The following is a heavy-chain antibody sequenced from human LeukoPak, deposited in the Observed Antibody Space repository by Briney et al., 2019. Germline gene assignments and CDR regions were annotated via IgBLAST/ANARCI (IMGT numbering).Heavy chain of an antibody. CDR3: ARDPFCSTSCPSYYFDY. V-gene: IGHV1-2*02. J-gene: IGHJ4*02. CDR2: INPNSGGT. CDR1: GYTFTGYY. D-gene: IGHD2-2*01. Sequence: ASVKVSCKASGYTFTGYYMHWVRQAPGQGLEWMGWINPNSGGTNYAQKFQGRVTMTRDTSISTAYMELSRLRSDDTAVYYCARDPFCSTSCPSYYFDYWGQGTLVTVSS.